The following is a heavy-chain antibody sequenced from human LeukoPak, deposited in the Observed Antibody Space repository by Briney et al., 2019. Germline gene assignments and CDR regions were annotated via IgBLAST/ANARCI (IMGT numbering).Heavy chain of an antibody. CDR3: TTRGYYYGSGDDYFDY. D-gene: IGHD3-10*01. CDR2: IKSRTDGGTT. J-gene: IGHJ4*02. V-gene: IGHV3-15*01. Sequence: GGSLRLSCAASGFTFSNAWMSWVRQAPGKGLEWVGRIKSRTDGGTTDYAAPVKGRFTISRDDSKNTMYLQMNSLKTEDTAVYYCTTRGYYYGSGDDYFDYWGQGTLVTVSS. CDR1: GFTFSNAW.